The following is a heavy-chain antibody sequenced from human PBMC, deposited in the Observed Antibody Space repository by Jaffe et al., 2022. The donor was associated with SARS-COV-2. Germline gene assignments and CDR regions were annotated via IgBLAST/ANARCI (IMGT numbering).Heavy chain of an antibody. J-gene: IGHJ2*01. V-gene: IGHV4-61*02. CDR2: IYTSGST. Sequence: QVQLQESGPGLVKPSQTLSLTCTVSGGSISSGSYYWSWIRQPAGKGLEWIGRIYTSGSTNYNPSLKSRVTISVDTSKNQFSLKLSSVTAADTAVYYCASQISWYFDLWGRGTLVTVSS. CDR3: ASQISWYFDL. CDR1: GGSISSGSYY.